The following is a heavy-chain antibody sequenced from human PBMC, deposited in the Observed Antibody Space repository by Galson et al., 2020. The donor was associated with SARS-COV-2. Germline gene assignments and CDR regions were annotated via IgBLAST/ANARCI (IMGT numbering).Heavy chain of an antibody. D-gene: IGHD2-15*01. V-gene: IGHV3-23*01. CDR1: GFTISGSA. CDR2: MPKSSS. CDR3: ARGYCSGGTCYYYFDY. Sequence: GASLRLSCPASGFTISGSAMSWVRQAPGKGLEWVSTMPKSSSYYADSVKGRFTISRDNSKNTLYLQMNSQRAEDTAAYYCARGYCSGGTCYYYFDYWGQGTLVTGS. J-gene: IGHJ4*02.